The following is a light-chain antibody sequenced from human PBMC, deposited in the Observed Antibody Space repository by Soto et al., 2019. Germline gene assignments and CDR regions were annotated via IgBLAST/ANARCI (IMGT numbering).Light chain of an antibody. CDR3: QQYSSYST. CDR2: QAS. V-gene: IGKV1-5*03. Sequence: DIQRTYSPSTLSASLGYRSTVPCRASQSTSSWLAWYQQKPGKAPKLLIYQASSLESGVPSRFSGSGSGTEFSLTISSLQPDDFATYYCQQYSSYSTFGQGTKVDIK. CDR1: QSTSSW. J-gene: IGKJ1*01.